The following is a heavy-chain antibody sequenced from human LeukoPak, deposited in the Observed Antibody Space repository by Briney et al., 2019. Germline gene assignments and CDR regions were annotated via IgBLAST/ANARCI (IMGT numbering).Heavy chain of an antibody. Sequence: GASVKVSCKASVGTFIRYAICWVRQAPGEGLEWMGAIIPIFGTANYAQKLQGRVTIHADESTSTAYMELSSLRSEDTAVYYCARHGAAAVLLFDYWGQGTLVTVSS. CDR1: VGTFIRYA. CDR3: ARHGAAAVLLFDY. J-gene: IGHJ4*02. D-gene: IGHD6-13*01. CDR2: IIPIFGTA. V-gene: IGHV1-69*13.